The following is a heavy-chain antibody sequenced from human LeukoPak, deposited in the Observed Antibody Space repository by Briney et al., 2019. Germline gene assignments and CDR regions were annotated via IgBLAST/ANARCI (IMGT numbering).Heavy chain of an antibody. CDR2: ISGGGDYI. Sequence: GGSLRLSCAASGLSFSNYAMSWVRQAPGKGLEWVSAISGGGDYIFYSDSVKGRFTTSRDNSKNTVFLQMNSLRAEDTAIYYCAKEAAAVGVGYFTHWAQGTLVTVSS. CDR3: AKEAAAVGVGYFTH. J-gene: IGHJ4*02. D-gene: IGHD6-25*01. CDR1: GLSFSNYA. V-gene: IGHV3-23*01.